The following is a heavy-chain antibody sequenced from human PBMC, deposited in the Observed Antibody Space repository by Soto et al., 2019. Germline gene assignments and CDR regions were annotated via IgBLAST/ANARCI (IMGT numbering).Heavy chain of an antibody. CDR3: ARGDILTGYSDYYYYGMDV. J-gene: IGHJ6*02. V-gene: IGHV4-34*01. CDR1: GGSFSGYY. CDR2: INHSGST. D-gene: IGHD3-9*01. Sequence: QVQLQQWGAGLLKPSETLSLTCAVYGGSFSGYYWSWIRQPPGKGLEWIGEINHSGSTNYNPSLXGRVTISVDTXXNXFXPKLSSVTAADTAVYYCARGDILTGYSDYYYYGMDVWGQGTTVTVSS.